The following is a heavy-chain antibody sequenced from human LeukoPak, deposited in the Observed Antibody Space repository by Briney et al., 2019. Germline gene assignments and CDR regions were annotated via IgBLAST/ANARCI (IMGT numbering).Heavy chain of an antibody. V-gene: IGHV4-34*01. CDR2: INHTGNT. CDR3: AREEGYCGGDCYSPWFDP. CDR1: GGSFSGYY. Sequence: SETLSLTCAVYGGSFSGYYWSRIRQPPGKGLEWIGEINHTGNTNYNPSLKSRVTISVDTSKNQFSLKLSSVTAADTAVYYCAREEGYCGGDCYSPWFDPWGQGTLVTVSS. D-gene: IGHD2-21*02. J-gene: IGHJ5*02.